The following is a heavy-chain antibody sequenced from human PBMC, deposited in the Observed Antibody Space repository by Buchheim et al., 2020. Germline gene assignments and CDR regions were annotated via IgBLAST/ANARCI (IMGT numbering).Heavy chain of an antibody. V-gene: IGHV5-51*01. Sequence: EVQLVQSRAEVKKPGESLKISCKGSGYSFTSYWIAWVRQMPGKGLEWMGIIYPGDSDTRYSPSFPGQVTISADKSLNTAYPQWSSLKAADTAMYYCARQSIAVAGFYYYGMDVWGQGTT. CDR2: IYPGDSDT. CDR3: ARQSIAVAGFYYYGMDV. D-gene: IGHD6-19*01. CDR1: GYSFTSYW. J-gene: IGHJ6*02.